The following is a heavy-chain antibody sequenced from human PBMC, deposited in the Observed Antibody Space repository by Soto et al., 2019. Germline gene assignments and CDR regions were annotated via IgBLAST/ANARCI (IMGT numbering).Heavy chain of an antibody. Sequence: EVQVLESGVGLVQPGGSLRLSCSASGFTFNDINWVRQAPGKGLEWISRITGGGHTDYVDSVKGRFTISRDNSKNTVYLQMNSLRADDTAVYYCAKDRSGWGSFDIWGQGTVVTVSS. V-gene: IGHV3-23*01. J-gene: IGHJ3*02. CDR2: ITGGGHT. CDR1: GFTFND. CDR3: AKDRSGWGSFDI. D-gene: IGHD3-16*01.